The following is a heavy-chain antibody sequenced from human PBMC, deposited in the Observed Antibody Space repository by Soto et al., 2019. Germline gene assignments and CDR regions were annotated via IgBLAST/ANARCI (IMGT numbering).Heavy chain of an antibody. Sequence: QVQLVESGGGVVQPGRSLRLSCAASGFTFSTYGMHWVRQAPGKGLEWVAVISYDGYDKKYADSVQGRFTISRDNSKNTLYLQMNSLGAEDSAVYYCAKDSGRGSADYYFDFWGQGTLVTVSS. CDR3: AKDSGRGSADYYFDF. CDR2: ISYDGYDK. J-gene: IGHJ4*02. D-gene: IGHD3-10*01. V-gene: IGHV3-30*18. CDR1: GFTFSTYG.